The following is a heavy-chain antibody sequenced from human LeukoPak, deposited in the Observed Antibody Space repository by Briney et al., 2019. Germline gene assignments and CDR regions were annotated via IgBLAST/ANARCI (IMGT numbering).Heavy chain of an antibody. Sequence: ASVKVSCTASGYTFTSYGISWVRQAPGQGLEWMGWISAYNGNTNYAQKLQGRVTMTTDTSTSTAYMELRSLRSDDTAVYYCARVFRSNSSSRESYYYYGMDVWGQGTTVTVSS. V-gene: IGHV1-18*01. CDR1: GYTFTSYG. CDR2: ISAYNGNT. D-gene: IGHD6-6*01. CDR3: ARVFRSNSSSRESYYYYGMDV. J-gene: IGHJ6*02.